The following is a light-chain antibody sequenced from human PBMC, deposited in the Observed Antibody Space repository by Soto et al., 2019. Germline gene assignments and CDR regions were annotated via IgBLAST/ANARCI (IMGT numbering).Light chain of an antibody. V-gene: IGLV2-14*01. CDR2: EVS. J-gene: IGLJ3*02. Sequence: QSALTQPASVSGSPGQSITISCTGSSGDVGHYNYVSWYQQHPGKAPKLMIYEVSNRPSGVSNRFSGSKSGNTASLIISGLQAEDEADYYCTSYTTSRIVVFGGGTQLTVL. CDR1: SGDVGHYNY. CDR3: TSYTTSRIVV.